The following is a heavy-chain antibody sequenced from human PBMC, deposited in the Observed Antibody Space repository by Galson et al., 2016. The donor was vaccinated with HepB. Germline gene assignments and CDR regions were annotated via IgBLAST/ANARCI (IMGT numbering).Heavy chain of an antibody. V-gene: IGHV3-7*01. D-gene: IGHD2-15*01. Sequence: SLRLSCAASGLTFSSYWMSWVRQAPGKGLEWVAHIKEDGSEKYYVDSVKGRFTISRDDAKNSPYLQMNSMRAEDTAVYYCAKHCSGGSCYDSSPHRPFDIWGQGTMVTVSS. CDR2: IKEDGSEK. CDR1: GLTFSSYW. J-gene: IGHJ3*02. CDR3: AKHCSGGSCYDSSPHRPFDI.